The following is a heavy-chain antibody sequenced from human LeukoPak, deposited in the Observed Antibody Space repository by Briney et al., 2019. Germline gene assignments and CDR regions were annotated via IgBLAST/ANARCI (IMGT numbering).Heavy chain of an antibody. D-gene: IGHD3-10*01. J-gene: IGHJ4*02. Sequence: ASVTVSCKASGYTFTSYGISWVRQAPGQGLEWMGWISAYNGNTNYAQKLQGRVTMTTDTSTSTAYMELRSLRSDDTAVYYCARDPRYYYGSGSYYPTFDYWGQGTLVTVSS. V-gene: IGHV1-18*01. CDR2: ISAYNGNT. CDR1: GYTFTSYG. CDR3: ARDPRYYYGSGSYYPTFDY.